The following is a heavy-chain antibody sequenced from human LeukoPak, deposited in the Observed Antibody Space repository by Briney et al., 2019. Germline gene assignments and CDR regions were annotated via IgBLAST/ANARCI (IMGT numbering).Heavy chain of an antibody. D-gene: IGHD3-16*01. Sequence: PSETLSLTCTVSGSSISSGYYWGWIRQPPGKGLEWIGSIYYSGSTYYNPSLKSRVTISVDTSKNQFSLKLSSVTAADTAVYYCARGKETGIWGSYVIFDYWGQGTLVTVSS. J-gene: IGHJ4*02. CDR1: GSSISSGYY. CDR3: ARGKETGIWGSYVIFDY. CDR2: IYYSGST. V-gene: IGHV4-38-2*02.